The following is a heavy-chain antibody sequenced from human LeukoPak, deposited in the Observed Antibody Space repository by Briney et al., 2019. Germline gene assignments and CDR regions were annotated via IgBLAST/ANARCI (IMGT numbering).Heavy chain of an antibody. V-gene: IGHV3-21*01. CDR1: GFTFSSYA. D-gene: IGHD3-22*01. CDR2: IRSYSSYI. Sequence: GGSLRLSCAASGFTFSSYAMSWVRQAPGKGLEWVATIRSYSSYIHYADSVKGRFTISRDNAKNSLYLQMNSLRAEDTAVYYCARDFHRRLYDSSAYHPYWGQGTLVTVSS. J-gene: IGHJ4*02. CDR3: ARDFHRRLYDSSAYHPY.